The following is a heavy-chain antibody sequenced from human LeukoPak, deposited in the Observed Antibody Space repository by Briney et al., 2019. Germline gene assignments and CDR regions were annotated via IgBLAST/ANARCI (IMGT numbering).Heavy chain of an antibody. J-gene: IGHJ4*02. Sequence: GGSLRLSCAASGFTFSSYWMNWVRQAPGKGLEWVSSISSSSSYIYYADSVKGRFTISRDNAKNSLYLQMNSLRAEDTAVYYCANLAAAGSGYWGQGTLVTVSS. CDR2: ISSSSSYI. V-gene: IGHV3-21*01. D-gene: IGHD6-13*01. CDR1: GFTFSSYW. CDR3: ANLAAAGSGY.